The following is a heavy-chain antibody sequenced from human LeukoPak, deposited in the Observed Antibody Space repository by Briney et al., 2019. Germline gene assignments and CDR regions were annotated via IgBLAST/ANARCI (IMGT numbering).Heavy chain of an antibody. CDR3: AKDFAPQPNANFYYYYYMDV. D-gene: IGHD3-3*01. Sequence: GGSLRLSCAASGFTFSSYGMHWVRQAPGKGLEWMTFIRYDGSNKYFADSVRGRFTISRDNSKNTLYLQMNSLRAEDTAVYYCAKDFAPQPNANFYYYYYMDVWGKGTTVTVSS. CDR2: IRYDGSNK. J-gene: IGHJ6*03. V-gene: IGHV3-30*02. CDR1: GFTFSSYG.